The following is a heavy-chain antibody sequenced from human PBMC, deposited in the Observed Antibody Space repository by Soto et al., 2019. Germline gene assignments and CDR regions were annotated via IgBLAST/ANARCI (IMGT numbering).Heavy chain of an antibody. CDR2: ISGSGGST. Sequence: EVQLLESGGGLVQPGGSLRLSCAASGFTFSSYAMSWVRQAPGKGLEWVSAISGSGGSTYYADSVKGRFTISRDNSKNTLYLQMNSLRAENTAVYYCSKNYYDNTLLLETDAFDIWGQGTMVTVSS. D-gene: IGHD3-22*01. CDR1: GFTFSSYA. J-gene: IGHJ3*02. V-gene: IGHV3-23*01. CDR3: SKNYYDNTLLLETDAFDI.